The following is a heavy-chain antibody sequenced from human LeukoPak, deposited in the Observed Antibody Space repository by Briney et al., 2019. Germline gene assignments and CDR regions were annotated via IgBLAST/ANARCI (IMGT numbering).Heavy chain of an antibody. CDR3: ARDRILWSY. CDR2: IYYSGST. Sequence: GLEWIGYIYYSGSTNYNPSLKSRVTISVDTSKNQFSLKLSSVTAADTAVYYCARDRILWSYWGQGTLVTVSS. V-gene: IGHV4-59*01. J-gene: IGHJ4*02. D-gene: IGHD3-10*01.